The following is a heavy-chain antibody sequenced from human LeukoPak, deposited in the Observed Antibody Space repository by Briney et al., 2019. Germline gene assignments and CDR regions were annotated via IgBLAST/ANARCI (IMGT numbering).Heavy chain of an antibody. V-gene: IGHV4-59*08. CDR1: GGSTTGYF. J-gene: IGHJ3*01. CDR3: ARHVTVTYDAFDL. CDR2: VYYKGDT. Sequence: SETLSLTCSVSGGSTTGYFWTWIRQPPGKGPEWIGYVYYKGDTSYSPSLDSRVSISVDTSKKQFSLKLNSVTAADTAMYYCARHVTVTYDAFDLWGQGTKVTVSS. D-gene: IGHD4-11*01.